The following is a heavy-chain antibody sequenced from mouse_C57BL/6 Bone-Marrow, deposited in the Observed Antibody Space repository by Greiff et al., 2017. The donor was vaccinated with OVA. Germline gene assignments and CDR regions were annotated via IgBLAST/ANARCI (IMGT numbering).Heavy chain of an antibody. V-gene: IGHV5-16*01. CDR1: GFTFSDYY. Sequence: EVHLVESEGGLVQPGSSMKLSCTASGFTFSDYYMAWVRQVPEKGLEWVANINYDGSSTYYLDSLKSRFIISRDNAKNILYLQMSSLKSEDTATYYCARDNWDWYFDVWGTGTTVTVSS. D-gene: IGHD4-1*01. CDR2: INYDGSST. CDR3: ARDNWDWYFDV. J-gene: IGHJ1*03.